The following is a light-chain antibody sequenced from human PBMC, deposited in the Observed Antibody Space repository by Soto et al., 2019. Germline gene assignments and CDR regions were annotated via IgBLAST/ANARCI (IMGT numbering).Light chain of an antibody. Sequence: DIQMTQSPSSVSASVGDRVTITCRASQGVSTWLAWYQQKPGKAPNLLIYTASSLQSGVPSRFSGSGSGTDFTLPITSLQPEDFATCYGQQTTTSPLTFGGRTKWEI. CDR2: TAS. CDR1: QGVSTW. V-gene: IGKV1D-12*01. J-gene: IGKJ4*01. CDR3: QQTTTSPLT.